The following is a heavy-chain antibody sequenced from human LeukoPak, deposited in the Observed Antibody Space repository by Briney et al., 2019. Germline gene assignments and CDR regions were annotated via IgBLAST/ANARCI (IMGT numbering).Heavy chain of an antibody. CDR1: GYIFSNYW. Sequence: GESLKISCKGSGYIFSNYWIGWVRQMPGKSLEWMGTIYPGDSDTTYSPSLQGQVTISADKSISTAYLQWNSLKASDTAMYFCARQTSSSSRVGFWGQGTLVTVSS. D-gene: IGHD6-6*01. V-gene: IGHV5-51*01. CDR2: IYPGDSDT. CDR3: ARQTSSSSRVGF. J-gene: IGHJ4*02.